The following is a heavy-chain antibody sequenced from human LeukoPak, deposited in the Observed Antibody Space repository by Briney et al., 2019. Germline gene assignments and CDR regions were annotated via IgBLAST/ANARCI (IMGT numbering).Heavy chain of an antibody. Sequence: PGRSLRLSCAASGFTFSSYGMHWVRQAPGKGLEWVAVISYDGSNKYYADSVKGRFTISRDNSKNTLYLQMNSLRAGDTAVYYCATVDSYDSSRMDVWGQGTTVTVSS. CDR2: ISYDGSNK. D-gene: IGHD3-22*01. J-gene: IGHJ6*02. CDR1: GFTFSSYG. CDR3: ATVDSYDSSRMDV. V-gene: IGHV3-30*03.